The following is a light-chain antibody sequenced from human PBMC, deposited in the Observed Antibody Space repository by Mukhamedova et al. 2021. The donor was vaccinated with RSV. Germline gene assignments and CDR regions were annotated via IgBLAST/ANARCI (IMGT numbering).Light chain of an antibody. CDR2: SAS. CDR3: LQHNSFPFT. J-gene: IGKJ5*01. V-gene: IGKV1-17*01. Sequence: WYQRRVHGKAPKRLIYSASSLQSGVPSRFSGSGSGTEFTLTISTLQPEDFATYYCLQHNSFPFTFGQGSRLEIK.